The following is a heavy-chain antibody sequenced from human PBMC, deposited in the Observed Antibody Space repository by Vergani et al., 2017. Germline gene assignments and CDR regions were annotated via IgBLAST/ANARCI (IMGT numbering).Heavy chain of an antibody. CDR3: TRALYDFWSGYYSRDAFDV. J-gene: IGHJ3*01. CDR2: ISGSGGST. V-gene: IGHV3-23*04. D-gene: IGHD3-3*01. Sequence: EVQLAESGGGLVQPGGSLRLSCVASGFTFSTYAMTWVRQAPGKGLEWVSAISGSGGSTFYADSVGGRFTISRDKSKNTLYLQMNSLRAEDTAVYYCTRALYDFWSGYYSRDAFDVWGQGTMVTVSS. CDR1: GFTFSTYA.